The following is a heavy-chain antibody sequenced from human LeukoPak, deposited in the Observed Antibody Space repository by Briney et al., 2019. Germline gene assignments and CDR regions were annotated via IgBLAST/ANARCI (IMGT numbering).Heavy chain of an antibody. CDR2: ISYDGSNK. CDR3: ARAEVVTAMVTPFDY. J-gene: IGHJ4*02. D-gene: IGHD5-18*01. V-gene: IGHV3-30-3*01. CDR1: GFTFSSYA. Sequence: GRSLRLSCAASGFTFSSYAMHWVRQAPGKGLEWVVVISYDGSNKYYADSVKGRFTISRDNSKNTLYLQMNSLRAEDTAVYYCARAEVVTAMVTPFDYWGQGTLVTVSS.